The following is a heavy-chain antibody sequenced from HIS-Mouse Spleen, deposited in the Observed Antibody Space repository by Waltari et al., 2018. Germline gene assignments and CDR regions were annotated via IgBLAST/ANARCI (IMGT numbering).Heavy chain of an antibody. V-gene: IGHV4-39*07. J-gene: IGHJ2*01. CDR2: IYYSGRT. D-gene: IGHD6-13*01. CDR1: GGSISSSSYY. Sequence: QLQLQESGPGLVKPSETLSLTCTVPGGSISSSSYYWGWIRQPPGKGTEWIGIIYYSGRTYYNPSLKSRVTISVDTSKNQFSLKLSSVTAADTAVYYCAREIPYSSSWYDWYFDLWGRGTLVTVSS. CDR3: AREIPYSSSWYDWYFDL.